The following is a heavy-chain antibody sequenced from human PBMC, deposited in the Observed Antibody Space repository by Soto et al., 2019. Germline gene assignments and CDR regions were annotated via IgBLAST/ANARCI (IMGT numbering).Heavy chain of an antibody. CDR3: AREQVSTSDYYYAMDV. Sequence: QVQLVQSGAEVKKPGASVKVSCKASGYTFTSYYMHWLRQAPGQGLEWMGIINPSRGRTTSAQKLQGRVTMTRDPSTSTVYMDLSSLRSDSTAVYYCAREQVSTSDYYYAMDVWGPGTTVTVSS. CDR2: INPSRGRT. J-gene: IGHJ6*02. V-gene: IGHV1-46*04. CDR1: GYTFTSYY.